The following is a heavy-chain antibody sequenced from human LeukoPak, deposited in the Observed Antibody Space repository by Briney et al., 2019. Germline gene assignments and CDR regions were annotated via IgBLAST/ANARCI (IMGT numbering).Heavy chain of an antibody. CDR3: ARKVPNDSSGYYYRGQFDP. CDR2: IIPIFGTA. Sequence: SVKVSCKASGGTFSSYAISWVRQAPGQGLEWMGGIIPIFGTANYAQKFQGRVTITADKSTSTAYMELSSLRSEDTAVYYCARKVPNDSSGYYYRGQFDPWGQGTLVTVSS. CDR1: GGTFSSYA. J-gene: IGHJ5*02. V-gene: IGHV1-69*06. D-gene: IGHD3-22*01.